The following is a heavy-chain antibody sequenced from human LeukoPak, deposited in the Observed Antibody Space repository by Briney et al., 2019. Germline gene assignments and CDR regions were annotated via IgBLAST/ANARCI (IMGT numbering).Heavy chain of an antibody. J-gene: IGHJ6*03. CDR1: GLTFSDYY. CDR3: ARVKAYYYYMDV. CDR2: ISSSGSTI. V-gene: IGHV3-11*01. Sequence: KPGGSLGLSCAASGLTFSDYYMSWIRQAPGKGLEWVSYISSSGSTIYYADSVKGRFTISRDNAKNSLYLQMNSLRAEDTAVYYCARVKAYYYYMDVWGKGTTVTVSS.